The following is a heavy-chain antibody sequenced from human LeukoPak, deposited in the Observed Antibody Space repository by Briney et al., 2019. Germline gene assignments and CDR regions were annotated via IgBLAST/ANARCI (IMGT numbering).Heavy chain of an antibody. CDR3: ARGFGKAAADVFGGYTMDV. Sequence: GGSLRLSCAASGFTVNSNYMSWVRQAPGKGLEWVSLIYTGGSTYYADSVRGRFTISRENSKKTLYLQITSLRPEDTAIYYCARGFGKAAADVFGGYTMDVWGQGTTVTVSS. J-gene: IGHJ6*02. D-gene: IGHD6-13*01. CDR1: GFTVNSNY. V-gene: IGHV3-66*02. CDR2: IYTGGST.